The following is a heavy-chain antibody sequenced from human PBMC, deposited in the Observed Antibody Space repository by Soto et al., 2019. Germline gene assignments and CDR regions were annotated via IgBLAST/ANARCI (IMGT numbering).Heavy chain of an antibody. J-gene: IGHJ3*02. CDR2: IRSKAYGGTT. V-gene: IGHV3-49*05. Sequence: EVQLVESGGGLVKPGRSLRLSCTASGFTFGDYAMSWFRQAPGKGLEWVGFIRSKAYGGTTEYAASVKGRFTISRDDSKSFAYLQMNSLKTEDTAVYYCTRVIAAAEDAFDIWGQGTMVTVSS. D-gene: IGHD6-13*01. CDR3: TRVIAAAEDAFDI. CDR1: GFTFGDYA.